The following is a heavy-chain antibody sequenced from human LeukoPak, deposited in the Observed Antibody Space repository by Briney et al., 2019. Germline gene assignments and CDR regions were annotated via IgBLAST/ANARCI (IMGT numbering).Heavy chain of an antibody. CDR1: GFTFSNYG. CDR3: AREGYGSSWREHDAFDI. D-gene: IGHD6-13*01. J-gene: IGHJ3*02. CDR2: ISSSSSYI. V-gene: IGHV3-21*01. Sequence: GGSLRLSCAVSGFTFSNYGVSWVRQAPGKGLEWVSSISSSSSYIYYADSVKGRFTISRDNAKNSLYLQMNSLRAEDTAVYYCAREGYGSSWREHDAFDIWGQGTVVTVSS.